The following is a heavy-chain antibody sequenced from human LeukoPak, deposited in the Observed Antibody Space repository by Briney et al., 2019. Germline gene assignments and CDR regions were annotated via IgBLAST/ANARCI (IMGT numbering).Heavy chain of an antibody. D-gene: IGHD3-22*01. CDR1: GFTFTSYC. CDR3: ARGWLLRGDDAFDI. V-gene: IGHV3-21*01. J-gene: IGHJ3*02. Sequence: GGSLRLSCAASGFTFTSYCINWVRQAPWKWLECVSSISSSSSYIYYADSVKGRFTISRDNAKSSLYLQMNSLRAEDTAVYYCARGWLLRGDDAFDIWGQGTMVTVSS. CDR2: ISSSSSYI.